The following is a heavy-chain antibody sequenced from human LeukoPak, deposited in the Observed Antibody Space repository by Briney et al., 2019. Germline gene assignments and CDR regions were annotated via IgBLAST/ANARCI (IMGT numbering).Heavy chain of an antibody. J-gene: IGHJ5*02. CDR1: GGSISSRSYY. V-gene: IGHV4-61*02. Sequence: SQTLSLTCTVPGGSISSRSYYWSWIRQPAGKGLEWIGRIYTSGSANYNPSLKSRVTISLDTSKNQFSLRLSSVTAADTAVYYCARAVGSSESNWFDPWGQGTLATVSS. D-gene: IGHD1-26*01. CDR3: ARAVGSSESNWFDP. CDR2: IYTSGSA.